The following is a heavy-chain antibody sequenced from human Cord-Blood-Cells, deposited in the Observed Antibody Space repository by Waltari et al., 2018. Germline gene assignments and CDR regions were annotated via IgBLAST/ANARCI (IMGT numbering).Heavy chain of an antibody. CDR3: ARSPITMVRGVIGWFDP. Sequence: QVQLQESGPGLVKPSETLSLTCTVPGGSISSYYWSWIRHPPGKGLEWIGYIYYSGSTNYNPSLKSRVTISVDTSKNQFSLKLSSVTAADTAVYYCARSPITMVRGVIGWFDPWGQGTLVTVSS. CDR2: IYYSGST. CDR1: GGSISSYY. V-gene: IGHV4-59*01. D-gene: IGHD3-10*01. J-gene: IGHJ5*02.